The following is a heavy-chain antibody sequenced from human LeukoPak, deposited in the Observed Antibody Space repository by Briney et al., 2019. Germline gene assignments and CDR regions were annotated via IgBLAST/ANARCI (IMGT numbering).Heavy chain of an antibody. CDR3: ASSLVGVISPFDY. Sequence: GGSLRLSCAASGFTFSDYSMNWVRQTPSKGLEWVSCISGSGSYIYYADSVKGRFTISRDNAKNSLYLQMNSLRAEDTAVYYCASSLVGVISPFDYWGQGTLVTVSS. V-gene: IGHV3-21*01. D-gene: IGHD3-10*01. CDR2: ISGSGSYI. CDR1: GFTFSDYS. J-gene: IGHJ4*02.